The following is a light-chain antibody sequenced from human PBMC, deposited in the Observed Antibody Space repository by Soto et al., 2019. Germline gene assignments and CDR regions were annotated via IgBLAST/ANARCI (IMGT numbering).Light chain of an antibody. CDR3: LQTTQFPLT. J-gene: IGKJ4*01. Sequence: DIVLTQTPLSSPVTLGQPASISCRSSQSLVHSDGNTYLNWLQQRPGQPPRLLIYEVSNRFSGVPDRFSGSGARTDFTLEISRVEAEDVGVYYCLQTTQFPLTFGGGTKVEIK. CDR1: QSLVHSDGNTY. CDR2: EVS. V-gene: IGKV2-24*01.